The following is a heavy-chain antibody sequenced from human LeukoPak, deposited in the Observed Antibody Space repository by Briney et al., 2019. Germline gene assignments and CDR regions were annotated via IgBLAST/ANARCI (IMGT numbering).Heavy chain of an antibody. J-gene: IGHJ6*03. CDR2: IYSGGST. CDR3: ARTVVSPAEDYMDV. CDR1: GFTVSSNY. V-gene: IGHV3-53*01. Sequence: PGGSLRLSCAASGFTVSSNYMSWVRQAPGKGLEWVSVIYSGGSTYYADSVKGRFTISRDNSKNTLYLQMTSLRAEDTAVYYCARTVVSPAEDYMDVWGKGTTVTVSS. D-gene: IGHD2-15*01.